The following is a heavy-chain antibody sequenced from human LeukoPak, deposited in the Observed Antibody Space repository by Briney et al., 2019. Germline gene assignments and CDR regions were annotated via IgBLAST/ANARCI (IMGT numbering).Heavy chain of an antibody. CDR1: GFTFSSYW. CDR3: AGGYCSSTSCYKVT. Sequence: PGGSLRLSCAASGFTFSSYWMSWVRQAPGKGLEWVANIKQDGSEKYYEDSVKGRFTISRDNAKNSLYLQMNSLRAEDTAVYYCAGGYCSSTSCYKVTWGQGTLVTVSS. CDR2: IKQDGSEK. J-gene: IGHJ5*02. V-gene: IGHV3-7*01. D-gene: IGHD2-2*02.